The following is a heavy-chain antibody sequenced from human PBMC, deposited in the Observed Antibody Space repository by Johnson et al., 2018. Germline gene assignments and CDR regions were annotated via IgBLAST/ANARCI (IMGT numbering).Heavy chain of an antibody. J-gene: IGHJ3*02. Sequence: EVQLVETGAEVKKPGESLKISCKGSGYSFTSYWIGWVRQMPGKGLEWMGIIYPGDSDTRYSPSFQGQVTISADKSISTACLQWSSLKASDPAMYYWARSQAIAVAAGDAFDIWGQGTMVTVSS. CDR1: GYSFTSYW. CDR3: ARSQAIAVAAGDAFDI. D-gene: IGHD6-19*01. V-gene: IGHV5-51*03. CDR2: IYPGDSDT.